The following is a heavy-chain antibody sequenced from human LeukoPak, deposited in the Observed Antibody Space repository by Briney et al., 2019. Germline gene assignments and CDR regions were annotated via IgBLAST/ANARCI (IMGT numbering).Heavy chain of an antibody. Sequence: PSETLSLTCTVSGGSITSGLYYWDWIRQPPGKGLEWIGSIYYSGTTYYNPSLKIRVTISVDTSNNQFSLELRSVIAADTAVYYCARHCDGSGYPLDYWGQGTLVTVSS. CDR3: ARHCDGSGYPLDY. J-gene: IGHJ4*02. CDR1: GGSITSGLYY. D-gene: IGHD3-22*01. CDR2: IYYSGTT. V-gene: IGHV4-39*01.